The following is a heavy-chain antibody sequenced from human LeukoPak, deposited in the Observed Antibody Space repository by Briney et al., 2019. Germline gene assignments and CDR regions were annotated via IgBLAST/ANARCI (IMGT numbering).Heavy chain of an antibody. Sequence: GGSLRLSCAASGFTFSRYRMNWFRQPPGKGLDWVSSISSSSSYIYYADSVKGRFTISRDNAKNSLYLQMNSLRAEDTALYYCARDSTILGESYDYWGQGTLVTVSS. D-gene: IGHD3-10*02. J-gene: IGHJ4*02. CDR3: ARDSTILGESYDY. CDR2: ISSSSSYI. CDR1: GFTFSRYR. V-gene: IGHV3-21*01.